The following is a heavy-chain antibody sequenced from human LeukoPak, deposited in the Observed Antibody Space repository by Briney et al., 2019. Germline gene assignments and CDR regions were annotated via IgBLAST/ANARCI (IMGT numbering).Heavy chain of an antibody. D-gene: IGHD3-10*01. Sequence: SETLSLTCAVYGGSFSGYYWSWIRQPPGKGLEWIGEINHSGSTNYDPSLKSRVTISVDTSKNQFSLKLSSVTAADTAVYYCARNYYGSEYGYWGQGTLVTVSS. CDR3: ARNYYGSEYGY. V-gene: IGHV4-34*01. CDR1: GGSFSGYY. CDR2: INHSGST. J-gene: IGHJ4*02.